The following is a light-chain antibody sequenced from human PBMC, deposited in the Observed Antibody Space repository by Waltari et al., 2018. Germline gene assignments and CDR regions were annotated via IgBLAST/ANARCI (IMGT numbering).Light chain of an antibody. CDR1: TSDVGSSNL. CDR2: DVI. CDR3: CSYAGSSTFHVL. Sequence: QSVLPQPASMSGSPGQSITISCPGTTSDVGSSNLVSWSQQPPGKAPRLIIYDVIKRPSGVSDRFSGSKSGNTASLTVSGLQPEDEAEYFCCSYAGSSTFHVLFGGGTKLTVL. V-gene: IGLV2-23*02. J-gene: IGLJ2*01.